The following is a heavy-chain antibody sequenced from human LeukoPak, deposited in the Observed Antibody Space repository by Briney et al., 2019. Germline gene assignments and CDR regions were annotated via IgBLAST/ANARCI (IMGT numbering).Heavy chain of an antibody. V-gene: IGHV3-23*01. Sequence: PGASLRVSCAASVFTFNSYAMSWVCQAPGEGLEWVSAIRGSGGNTYYADSVKGRFTISRDNCKSTLYLQMNSLRTKDTAVYYCAKAPAGYCSGGSCYHFDYWGQGTQVTVSS. J-gene: IGHJ4*02. D-gene: IGHD2-15*01. CDR3: AKAPAGYCSGGSCYHFDY. CDR2: IRGSGGNT. CDR1: VFTFNSYA.